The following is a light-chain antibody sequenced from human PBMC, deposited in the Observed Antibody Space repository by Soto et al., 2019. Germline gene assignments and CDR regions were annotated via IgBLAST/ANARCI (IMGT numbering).Light chain of an antibody. CDR2: LNSDGSH. V-gene: IGLV4-69*01. J-gene: IGLJ2*01. CDR3: QTWGTGIVV. Sequence: QPVLTQSPSASASLGASVKLTCTLSSGHSSYAIAWHQQQPEKGPRYLMKLNSDGSHSKGDGIPDRFSGSSSGAERYLTISSLQSEVEADYYCQTWGTGIVVFGGGTKVTVL. CDR1: SGHSSYA.